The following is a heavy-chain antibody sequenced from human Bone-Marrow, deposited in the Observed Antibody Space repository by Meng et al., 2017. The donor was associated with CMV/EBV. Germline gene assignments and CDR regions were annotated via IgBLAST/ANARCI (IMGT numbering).Heavy chain of an antibody. V-gene: IGHV1-2*02. CDR1: GYTFTPYY. CDR3: ARENWVFDY. D-gene: IGHD7-27*01. J-gene: IGHJ4*02. CDR2: IYPNSGGT. Sequence: ASVKVSCKTSGYTFTPYYIHWMRQAPGQGLEWVGCIYPNSGGTAYAQRFQGRVTMTRDTSINTAYMEMSRLTSDDTAVYYCARENWVFDYWGQGTRVTVYS.